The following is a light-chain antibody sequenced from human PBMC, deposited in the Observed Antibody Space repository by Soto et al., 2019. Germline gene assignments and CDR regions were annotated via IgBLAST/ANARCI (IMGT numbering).Light chain of an antibody. V-gene: IGKV3-20*01. CDR3: QPYGGSPQT. CDR1: QSVSNY. Sequence: EIVLTQSPGTLSLSPGERATLSCRASQSVSNYLAWYQQKPGQAPRLLIYVASSRATGIPDRFSGSGSGTEFTLTISRLEPEDFAVYYCQPYGGSPQTFGQGTKVEIK. J-gene: IGKJ1*01. CDR2: VAS.